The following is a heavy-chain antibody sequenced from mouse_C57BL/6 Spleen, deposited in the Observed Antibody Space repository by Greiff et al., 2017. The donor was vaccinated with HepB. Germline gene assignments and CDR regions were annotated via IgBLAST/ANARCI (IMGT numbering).Heavy chain of an antibody. V-gene: IGHV1-64*01. Sequence: QVQLQQSGAELVKPGASVKLSCKASGYTFTSYWMHWVKQRPGQGLEWIGMIHPNSGSTNYNEKFKSKATLTVDKSSSTAYMQLSSLTSEDSAVYYCATLYGYDVYAMDYWGQGTSVTVSS. CDR2: IHPNSGST. CDR1: GYTFTSYW. D-gene: IGHD2-2*01. CDR3: ATLYGYDVYAMDY. J-gene: IGHJ4*01.